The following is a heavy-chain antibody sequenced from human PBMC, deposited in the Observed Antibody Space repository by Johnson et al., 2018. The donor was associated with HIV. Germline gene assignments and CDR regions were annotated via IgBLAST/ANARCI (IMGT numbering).Heavy chain of an antibody. Sequence: VKLVESGGGLVQPGRSLRLSCTASGFTFGDYAMSWVRQAPGKGLEWVGFIRSKAYGGTTEYAASVKGRFTISRDDSKSIAYLQMNSLKTEDTAVYYCTRDSVPLYYNFWNHAFDIWGQGTMVTVSS. CDR2: IRSKAYGGTT. V-gene: IGHV3-49*04. CDR1: GFTFGDYA. J-gene: IGHJ3*02. D-gene: IGHD3-3*01. CDR3: TRDSVPLYYNFWNHAFDI.